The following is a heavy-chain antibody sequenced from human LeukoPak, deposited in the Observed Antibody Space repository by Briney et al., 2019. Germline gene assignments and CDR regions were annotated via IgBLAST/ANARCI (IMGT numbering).Heavy chain of an antibody. D-gene: IGHD6-6*01. V-gene: IGHV3-11*01. Sequence: PWGSLRLSCAASGFTFSDYYMSWIRKAPRTGLGRVSYISSSCSTIYYTDSVQGRFTISRDNAKNSLYLQMNTPRAEDTDVYHCVRGSRSSEYYFDYWGQGTLVTVSS. CDR1: GFTFSDYY. CDR2: ISSSCSTI. CDR3: VRGSRSSEYYFDY. J-gene: IGHJ4*02.